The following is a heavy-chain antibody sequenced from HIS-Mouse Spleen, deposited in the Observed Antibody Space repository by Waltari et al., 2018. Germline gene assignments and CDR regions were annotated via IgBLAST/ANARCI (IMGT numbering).Heavy chain of an antibody. Sequence: QVQLVQSGAEVKKPGASVKVACKASGYTCPGYYMHWVRQAPGQGLEWMGWIKPNSGGTNYAQKFQGRSTMTRDTSISTAYMELSMLISDDTAVYYCARDQLGCFAYLGQGTLVTVSS. J-gene: IGHJ4*02. D-gene: IGHD7-27*01. V-gene: IGHV1-2*02. CDR1: GYTCPGYY. CDR3: ARDQLGCFAY. CDR2: IKPNSGGT.